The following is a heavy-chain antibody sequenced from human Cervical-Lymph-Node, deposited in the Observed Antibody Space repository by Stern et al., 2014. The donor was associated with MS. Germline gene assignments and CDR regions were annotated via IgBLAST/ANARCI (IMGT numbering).Heavy chain of an antibody. Sequence: QVQLQESGPGLVKPSQTLSLTCTVPGASISSGSHYWSWIRQPAGKGLEWICHINSSGTPAYNPSLKSRVPISLDTSKSQFSLKLPSVTAADTAVYYCARDMDDYGDFFLNHWGQGTRVAVSS. D-gene: IGHD4-17*01. CDR3: ARDMDDYGDFFLNH. J-gene: IGHJ1*01. CDR1: GASISSGSHY. V-gene: IGHV4-61*02. CDR2: INSSGTP.